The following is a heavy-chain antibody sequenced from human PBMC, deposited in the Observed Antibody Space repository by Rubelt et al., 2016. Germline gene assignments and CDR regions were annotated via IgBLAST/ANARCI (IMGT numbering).Heavy chain of an antibody. CDR1: GFTFSSYA. J-gene: IGHJ4*02. CDR3: ARGGAQYLEH. Sequence: EVQLLESGGGLVQPGGSLRLSCAVSGFTFSSYAMTWVRQAPGKGLDWVAKMKEDGSDIFYVDFVRGRFTIARDNAKNSLYLQMNDLEAEDTAVYYCARGGAQYLEHWGQGTLITVSS. CDR2: MKEDGSDI. V-gene: IGHV3-7*01.